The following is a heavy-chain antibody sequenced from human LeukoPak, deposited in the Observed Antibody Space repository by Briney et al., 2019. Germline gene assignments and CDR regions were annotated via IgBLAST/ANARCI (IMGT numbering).Heavy chain of an antibody. CDR2: ISYDGSNK. CDR3: AKTGNYNWSGFDY. J-gene: IGHJ4*02. D-gene: IGHD1-20*01. Sequence: PGRSLRLSCAASRFTFSNYGMHWVRQAPGKGLEWVAIISYDGSNKYYADSVKGRFTISRDNSKNTLYLQMNSLRVEDSAVYYCAKTGNYNWSGFDYWGQGTLVTVSS. V-gene: IGHV3-30*18. CDR1: RFTFSNYG.